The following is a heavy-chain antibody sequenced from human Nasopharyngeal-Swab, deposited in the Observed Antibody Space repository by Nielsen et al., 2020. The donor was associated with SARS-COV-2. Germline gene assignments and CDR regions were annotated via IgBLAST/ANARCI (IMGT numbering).Heavy chain of an antibody. V-gene: IGHV1-18*01. CDR1: GYTFTSYG. Sequence: ASVKVSCKASGYTFTSYGINWVRQAPGQGLEWMGWISAYNGNTNYSQKFQGRVTITRDTSASTAYMELSSLRSEDTAVYYCARDLAGSSSDFDYWGQGTLVTVSS. J-gene: IGHJ4*02. CDR3: ARDLAGSSSDFDY. D-gene: IGHD6-6*01. CDR2: ISAYNGNT.